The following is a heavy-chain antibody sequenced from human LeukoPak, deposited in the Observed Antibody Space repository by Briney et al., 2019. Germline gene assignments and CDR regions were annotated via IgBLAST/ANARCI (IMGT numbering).Heavy chain of an antibody. Sequence: GGSLRLSCAVSGFTFSSYWVTWVRRAPGKGLEWVANIKQDGSEKYYVDSVKGRFTISRDNAKNSLYLQMNSLRAEDTAVYYCARDRWIFGVVISYFDYWGQGTLVTVSS. J-gene: IGHJ4*02. CDR2: IKQDGSEK. V-gene: IGHV3-7*01. CDR1: GFTFSSYW. CDR3: ARDRWIFGVVISYFDY. D-gene: IGHD3-3*01.